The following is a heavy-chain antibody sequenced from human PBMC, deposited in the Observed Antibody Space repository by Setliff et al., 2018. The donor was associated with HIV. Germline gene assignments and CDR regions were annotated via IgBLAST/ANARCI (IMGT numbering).Heavy chain of an antibody. CDR2: IYFPGDS. J-gene: IGHJ3*02. D-gene: IGHD6-19*01. CDR1: GGSISTNNFY. CDR3: AREDIAVASAFDI. V-gene: IGHV4-39*07. Sequence: SETLSLTCTVTGGSISTNNFYWGWIRQPPGKGLQWIGSIYFPGDSYYDPSLKSCVPISVDTSKNQFSLKLSSVTAADTAVYYCAREDIAVASAFDIWGQGTMVT.